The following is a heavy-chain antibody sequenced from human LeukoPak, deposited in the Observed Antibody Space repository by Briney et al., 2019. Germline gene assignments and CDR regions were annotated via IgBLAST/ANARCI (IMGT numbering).Heavy chain of an antibody. J-gene: IGHJ4*02. CDR2: ISSSGSTI. V-gene: IGHV3-11*01. CDR1: GFTFSDYY. Sequence: PGGSLRLSCAASGFTFSDYYMSWIRQAPGKGLEWVSCISSSGSTIYYADSVKGRFTISRDNAKNSLYLQMNSLRAEDTAVYYCARYCSSTSCYPIWGQGTLVTVSS. D-gene: IGHD2-2*01. CDR3: ARYCSSTSCYPI.